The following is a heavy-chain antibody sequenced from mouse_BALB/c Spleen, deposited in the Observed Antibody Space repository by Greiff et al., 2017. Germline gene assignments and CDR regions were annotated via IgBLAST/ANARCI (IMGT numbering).Heavy chain of an antibody. D-gene: IGHD1-1*01. V-gene: IGHV14-4*02. CDR2: IDPENGDT. Sequence: EVQRVESGAELVRSGASVKLSCTASGFNIKDYYMHWVKQRPEQGLEWIGWIDPENGDTEYAPKFQGKATMTADTSSNTAYLQLSSLTSEDTAVYYCNAGYYGSSYWFAYWGQGTLVTVSA. CDR3: NAGYYGSSYWFAY. J-gene: IGHJ3*01. CDR1: GFNIKDYY.